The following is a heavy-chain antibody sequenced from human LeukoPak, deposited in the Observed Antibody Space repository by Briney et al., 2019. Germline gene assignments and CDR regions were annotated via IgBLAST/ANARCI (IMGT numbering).Heavy chain of an antibody. Sequence: SGTLSFTCAVSGGSISSDNWWSWVRQPPGKGLEWIGEIHRSGSTNYNPSLKSRVTISIDKSKNQFSLKLSSVTAADTAVYYCAREGPPSSYSSSWFFDYWGQGTLVAVSS. J-gene: IGHJ4*02. V-gene: IGHV4-4*02. D-gene: IGHD6-13*01. CDR3: AREGPPSSYSSSWFFDY. CDR1: GGSISSDNW. CDR2: IHRSGST.